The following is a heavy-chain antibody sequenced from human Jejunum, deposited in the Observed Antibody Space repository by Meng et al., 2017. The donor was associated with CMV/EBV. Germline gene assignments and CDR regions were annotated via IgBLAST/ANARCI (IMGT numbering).Heavy chain of an antibody. J-gene: IGHJ4*02. V-gene: IGHV3-7*01. CDR1: GFTFTNYW. Sequence: SVEASGFTFTNYWMSWARQAPGKGLEWVANIDQDGRAKFYVDSVKGRFTISRDNAKNSLYLQMDSLRAEDTAVYYCATSAAAPGDYWGQGTLVTVSS. D-gene: IGHD2-15*01. CDR2: IDQDGRAK. CDR3: ATSAAAPGDY.